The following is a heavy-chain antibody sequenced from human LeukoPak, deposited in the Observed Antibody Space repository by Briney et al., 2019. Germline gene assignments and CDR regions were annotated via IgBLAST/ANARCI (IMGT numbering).Heavy chain of an antibody. D-gene: IGHD2-15*01. CDR3: ARANWAGIEAPATDY. J-gene: IGHJ4*02. CDR1: GFTSSSYV. Sequence: PGRSLRLSCAASGFTSSSYVMYWVRQAPGKGLEWVAVISYDGSNKYYADSVKGRFTISRDNSKNTPFLQMNSLRTEDTAVYFCARANWAGIEAPATDYWGQGTLVTVSS. V-gene: IGHV3-30-3*01. CDR2: ISYDGSNK.